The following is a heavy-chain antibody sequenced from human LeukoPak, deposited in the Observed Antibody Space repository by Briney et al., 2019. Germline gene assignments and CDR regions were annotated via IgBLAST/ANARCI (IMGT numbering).Heavy chain of an antibody. CDR3: ARTQSQSGSYRYYFGY. J-gene: IGHJ4*02. CDR1: GASVGSAGYY. V-gene: IGHV4-61*08. Sequence: PSGTLSLTCTVSGASVGSAGYYWSWIRQPPGGGLEWIGYIYYISNTNYNPSLKSRVTMSVDPSKSQFSLKLNSVTAADTAVYYCARTQSQSGSYRYYFGYWGQGTLVTVSS. D-gene: IGHD1-26*01. CDR2: IYYISNT.